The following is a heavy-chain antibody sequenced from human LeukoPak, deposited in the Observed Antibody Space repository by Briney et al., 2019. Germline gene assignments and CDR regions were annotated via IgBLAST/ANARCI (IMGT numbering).Heavy chain of an antibody. Sequence: AGGSLRLSCAASGFTFSSYGMHWVRQAPGKGLEWVAVIWYDGSNKYYADSVKGRFTISRDNSKNTLYLQMNSLRAEDTAVYYCARDVVDTAMVDYWGQGTLVTVSS. V-gene: IGHV3-33*01. CDR1: GFTFSSYG. D-gene: IGHD5-18*01. J-gene: IGHJ4*02. CDR2: IWYDGSNK. CDR3: ARDVVDTAMVDY.